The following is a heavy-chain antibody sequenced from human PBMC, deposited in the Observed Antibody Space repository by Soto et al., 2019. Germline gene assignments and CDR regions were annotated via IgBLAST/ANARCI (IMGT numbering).Heavy chain of an antibody. D-gene: IGHD6-19*01. CDR3: ADMRGQWLPRD. Sequence: PSETLSLTCAFYGWSFSDYYWALLRQPPGKGLEWLGTIYRTGTAYYNPSLKSRVTLFVDPSKNQFFLILNSVSAADTAVYFCADMRGQWLPRDWGRGILVTVSS. V-gene: IGHV4-34*01. J-gene: IGHJ4*02. CDR2: IYRTGTA. CDR1: GWSFSDYY.